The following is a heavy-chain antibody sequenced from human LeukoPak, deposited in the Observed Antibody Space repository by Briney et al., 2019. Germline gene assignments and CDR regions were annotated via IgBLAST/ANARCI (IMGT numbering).Heavy chain of an antibody. CDR3: ARDMEEDYGGRYFDY. CDR2: ISYDGSNK. CDR1: GFTFSSYA. Sequence: AGGSLRLSCAASGFTFSSYAMHWVRQAPGKGLEWVAVISYDGSNKCYADSVKGRFTISRDNSKNTLYLQMNSLRAEDTAVYYCARDMEEDYGGRYFDYWGQGTLVTVSS. J-gene: IGHJ4*02. D-gene: IGHD4-23*01. V-gene: IGHV3-30-3*01.